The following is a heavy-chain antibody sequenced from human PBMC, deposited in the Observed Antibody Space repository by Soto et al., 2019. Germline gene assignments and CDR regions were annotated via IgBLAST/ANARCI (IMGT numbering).Heavy chain of an antibody. D-gene: IGHD3-3*01. CDR3: ARYVEDDFWSGYYYFDY. CDR2: IYYSGST. Sequence: SETLSLTCTVSGGSISSGDDFWTWIRHPPGKGLEWIGYIYYSGSTYYNPSLKSRVTMSVDTSKNQFSLKLSSVTAADTAVYYCARYVEDDFWSGYYYFDYWGQGTLVTVSS. CDR1: GGSISSGDDF. J-gene: IGHJ4*02. V-gene: IGHV4-30-4*01.